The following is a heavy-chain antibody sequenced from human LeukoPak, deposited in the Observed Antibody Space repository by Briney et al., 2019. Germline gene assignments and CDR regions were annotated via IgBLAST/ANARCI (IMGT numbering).Heavy chain of an antibody. CDR1: GLTFNNYA. Sequence: GGSLRLSCAVSGLTFNNYAMSWVRQAPGKGLEWVSGISGRGASKYYADSVKGRFTISRDNSKNTLYLQMNSLRAEDTAVYYCAKDQFKPSGITMLRGVRGYYYNMDVWGKGTTVTISS. CDR2: ISGRGASK. V-gene: IGHV3-23*01. J-gene: IGHJ6*03. CDR3: AKDQFKPSGITMLRGVRGYYYNMDV. D-gene: IGHD3-10*01.